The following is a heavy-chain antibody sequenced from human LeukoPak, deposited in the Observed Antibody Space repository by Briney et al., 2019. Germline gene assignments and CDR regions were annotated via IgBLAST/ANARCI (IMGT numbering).Heavy chain of an antibody. Sequence: SETLSLTCTVSGGSISSGGYYWSWIRQHPGKGLEWIGYIYCSGSTNYNPSLKSRVTISVDTSKNQFSLKLSSVTAADTAVYYCARDDYGDYGNWFDPWGQGTLVTVSS. CDR2: IYCSGST. D-gene: IGHD4-17*01. CDR3: ARDDYGDYGNWFDP. V-gene: IGHV4-61*08. CDR1: GGSISSGGYY. J-gene: IGHJ5*02.